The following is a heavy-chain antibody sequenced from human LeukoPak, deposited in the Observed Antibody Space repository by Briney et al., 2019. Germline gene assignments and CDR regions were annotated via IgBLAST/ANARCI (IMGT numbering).Heavy chain of an antibody. D-gene: IGHD5-24*01. CDR3: ARDLVTDGRSGVSGRLDY. V-gene: IGHV1-18*01. CDR1: GYTFTSYG. Sequence: ASVKVSCKASGYTFTSYGISWVRQAPGQGLEWMGWISAYNGNTNYAQTLKGRVTITTDTSTSTAYKQLRSLRCNDTAVYSGARDLVTDGRSGVSGRLDYGGKGTLVTVSS. J-gene: IGHJ4*02. CDR2: ISAYNGNT.